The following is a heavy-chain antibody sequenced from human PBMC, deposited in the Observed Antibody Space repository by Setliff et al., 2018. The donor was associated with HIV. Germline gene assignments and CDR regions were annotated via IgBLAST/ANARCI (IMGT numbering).Heavy chain of an antibody. D-gene: IGHD3-22*01. V-gene: IGHV4-39*07. CDR2: ITAGGTA. Sequence: PSETLSLTCTVSGGSISSSSYDWGWIRQPPGKGLELIGEITAGGTAIYDLSLESRVTISVATSKNQFSLKLSSVTGADTAVYYCARRSDNYYAKSGYYYGAYFDYWGQGTLVTVSS. CDR3: ARRSDNYYAKSGYYYGAYFDY. J-gene: IGHJ4*02. CDR1: GGSISSSSYD.